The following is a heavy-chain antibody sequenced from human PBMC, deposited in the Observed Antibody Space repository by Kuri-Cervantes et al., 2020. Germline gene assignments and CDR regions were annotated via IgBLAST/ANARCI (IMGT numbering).Heavy chain of an antibody. J-gene: IGHJ4*02. CDR1: GGSIGSGGYF. V-gene: IGHV4-31*03. CDR2: IYDSGTT. Sequence: LRLSCTVSGGSIGSGGYFWSWIRQHPGKGLEWIGYIYDSGTTYYNPSLKSRVTISVDMSKNQFSLKLSSVTAADTAVYYCARRGSGWSLVYWGQGTLVTVSS. D-gene: IGHD6-19*01. CDR3: ARRGSGWSLVY.